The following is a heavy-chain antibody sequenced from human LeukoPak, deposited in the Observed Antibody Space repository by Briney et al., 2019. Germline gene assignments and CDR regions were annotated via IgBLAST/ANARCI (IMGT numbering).Heavy chain of an antibody. J-gene: IGHJ4*02. CDR2: IGTAGDT. CDR3: ARGGPGYYLDY. CDR1: GFTFSSYD. Sequence: GGSLRLSCAASGFTFSSYDMHWVRQATGKGLEWVSTIGTAGDTYYPGSVKGRFTISRENAKNSLYLQMNILKAGDTAVYYCARGGPGYYLDYWGQGTLVTVSP. V-gene: IGHV3-13*01.